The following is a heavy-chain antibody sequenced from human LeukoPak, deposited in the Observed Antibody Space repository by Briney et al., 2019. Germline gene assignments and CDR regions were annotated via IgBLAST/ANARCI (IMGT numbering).Heavy chain of an antibody. CDR2: INPNSGGT. V-gene: IGHV1-2*02. CDR1: GYTFTGYY. CDR3: ARLIGLGEVSPYFDF. D-gene: IGHD3-16*02. Sequence: ASVKVSCKASGYTFTGYYMHWVRQAPGQGLEWMGWINPNSGGTNYAQKFQGRVTMTRDTSISTAYVELSRLRSDDTAVYYCARLIGLGEVSPYFDFWGQGRLVTVSS. J-gene: IGHJ4*02.